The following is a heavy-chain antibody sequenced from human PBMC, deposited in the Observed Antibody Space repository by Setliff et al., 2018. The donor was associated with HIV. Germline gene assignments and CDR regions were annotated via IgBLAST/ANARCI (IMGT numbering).Heavy chain of an antibody. D-gene: IGHD3-9*01. CDR1: GYTFTSYD. CDR2: ITPYNGHT. V-gene: IGHV1-18*01. CDR3: ARVRRNYDILTGWDWFDP. Sequence: ASVKVSCKASGYTFTSYDISWVRQAPGQGLEWMGWITPYNGHTNYTQKLQGRVTMTTDTSTSTAYMEPRSLRSDDTAVYYCARVRRNYDILTGWDWFDPWGQGTLVTVPQ. J-gene: IGHJ5*02.